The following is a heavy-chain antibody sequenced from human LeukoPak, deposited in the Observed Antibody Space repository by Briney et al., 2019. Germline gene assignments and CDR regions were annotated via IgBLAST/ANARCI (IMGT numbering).Heavy chain of an antibody. CDR1: GFTFSSYS. Sequence: GGSLRLSCAASGFTFSSYSMNWVRQAPGKGLEWVSVIYSGGSTYYADSVKGRFTISRDNSKNTLYLQMNSLRAEDTAVYYCARDKHYYYGMDVWGQGTTVTVSS. CDR3: ARDKHYYYGMDV. J-gene: IGHJ6*02. CDR2: IYSGGST. V-gene: IGHV3-53*01.